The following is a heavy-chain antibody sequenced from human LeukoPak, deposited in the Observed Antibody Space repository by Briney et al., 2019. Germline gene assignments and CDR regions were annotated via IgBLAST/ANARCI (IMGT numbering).Heavy chain of an antibody. CDR1: GYTFTSYG. V-gene: IGHV1-18*01. CDR2: VSAYNGNT. D-gene: IGHD3-16*01. CDR3: ARHLYAWYFDL. Sequence: RASVKVSCKASGYTFTSYGISWVRQAPGQGLEWMGWVSAYNGNTNYAQKLQGRVTMTTDTSTSTAYMELRSLRSDDTAVYYCARHLYAWYFDLWGRGTLVTVSS. J-gene: IGHJ2*01.